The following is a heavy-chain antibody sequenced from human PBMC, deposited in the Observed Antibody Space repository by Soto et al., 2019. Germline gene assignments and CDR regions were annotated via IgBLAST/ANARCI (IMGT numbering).Heavy chain of an antibody. V-gene: IGHV2-5*02. CDR3: AHGSGWLSDY. D-gene: IGHD6-19*01. CDR2: IYWDDDK. J-gene: IGHJ4*02. Sequence: QPPGKALEWLGLIYWDDDKQYNPSLKSRLTITRDTSKNQVVLTMTNMDPVDTATYYCAHGSGWLSDYWGQGTLVTVSS.